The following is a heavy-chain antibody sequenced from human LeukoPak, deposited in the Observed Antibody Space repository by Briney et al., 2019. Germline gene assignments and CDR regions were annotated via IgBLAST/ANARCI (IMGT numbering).Heavy chain of an antibody. CDR1: GFTFSTYS. Sequence: PGGSLRLSCAASGFTFSTYSMNWLRLAPGKGLEWVSSISPDSNYKYYVDSVKGRFTISRDNSKNTLYLQMGSLRAEDMAVYYCARDLGRQLLPGGAFDIWGQGTMVTVSS. J-gene: IGHJ3*02. V-gene: IGHV3-21*01. D-gene: IGHD2-2*01. CDR2: ISPDSNYK. CDR3: ARDLGRQLLPGGAFDI.